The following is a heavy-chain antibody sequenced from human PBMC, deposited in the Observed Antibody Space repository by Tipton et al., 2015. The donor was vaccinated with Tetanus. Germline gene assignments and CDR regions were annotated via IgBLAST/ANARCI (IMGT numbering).Heavy chain of an antibody. CDR3: ARLYGSTWSDYGAFDI. J-gene: IGHJ3*02. Sequence: LRLSCTVSGASINSGGYYWTWIRQRPGKGLEWIGYRYYTGSTYHTPYLRSRVTISFDTSQNQFSLNLTSVTAADTAVYYCARLYGSTWSDYGAFDIWGRGTLVTVSS. D-gene: IGHD3-16*01. CDR2: RYYTGST. V-gene: IGHV4-31*03. CDR1: GASINSGGYY.